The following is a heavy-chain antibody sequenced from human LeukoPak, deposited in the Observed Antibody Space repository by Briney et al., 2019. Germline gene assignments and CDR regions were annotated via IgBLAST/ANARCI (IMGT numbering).Heavy chain of an antibody. CDR3: ARESRYSDWLLSDYYYYGMDV. V-gene: IGHV4-34*01. D-gene: IGHD3-9*01. Sequence: PSETLSLTCAVYGGSFSGYYWSWIRQPPGKGLEWIGEINHSGSTNYNPSLKSRVTISVDTSKNQFSLRLSSVTAADTAVYYCARESRYSDWLLSDYYYYGMDVWGQGTTVTVSS. CDR2: INHSGST. CDR1: GGSFSGYY. J-gene: IGHJ6*02.